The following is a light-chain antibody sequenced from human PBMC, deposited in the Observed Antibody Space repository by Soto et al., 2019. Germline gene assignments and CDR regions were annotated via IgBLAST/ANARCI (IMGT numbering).Light chain of an antibody. V-gene: IGKV1-9*01. CDR2: SAS. CDR1: QALSNY. CDR3: QQLSRYPLT. Sequence: DIQLSQSPSVLSASVGETVTITCRASQALSNYLAWYQQKPGKAPDLLIYSASTLQSGVPSRFSGSGSETEFSLTIRALQPEDFATYYCQQLSRYPLTFGGGTRWIS. J-gene: IGKJ4*01.